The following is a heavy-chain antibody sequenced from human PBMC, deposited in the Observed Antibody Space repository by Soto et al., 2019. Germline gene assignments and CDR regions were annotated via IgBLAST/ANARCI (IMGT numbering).Heavy chain of an antibody. CDR1: GFTFSGHG. CDR2: VSSDGGTK. CDR3: EKEGSGSRYSFDV. Sequence: QVQLVESGGGVVPPGTSLRLSCAASGFTFSGHGMHWVRQAPGMGLDWVAVVSSDGGTKYYADSVKGRLTLSRDNSKNAQSLQMSSLSSEDTAVSYCEKEGSGSRYSFDVLGQGTMVTVSS. J-gene: IGHJ3*01. V-gene: IGHV3-30*18. D-gene: IGHD1-26*01.